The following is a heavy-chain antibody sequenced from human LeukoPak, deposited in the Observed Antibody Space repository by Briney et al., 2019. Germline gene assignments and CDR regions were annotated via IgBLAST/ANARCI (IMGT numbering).Heavy chain of an antibody. CDR2: INPNNGGT. CDR1: QYTFTGYY. J-gene: IGHJ4*02. CDR3: AREVGSGSPKYYFDY. Sequence: ASVKVSCKGFQYTFTGYYMHWVRQAPGQGPEWMGRINPNNGGTDYSQKFQGRVTMTRDTSISTAYMELTRLTSDDTAVYYCAREVGSGSPKYYFDYWGQGTLVTVSS. D-gene: IGHD1-26*01. V-gene: IGHV1-2*06.